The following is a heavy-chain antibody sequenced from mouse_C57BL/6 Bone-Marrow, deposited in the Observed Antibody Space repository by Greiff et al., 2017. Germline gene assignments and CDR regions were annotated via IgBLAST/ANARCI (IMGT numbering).Heavy chain of an antibody. D-gene: IGHD1-1*01. CDR2: IYPRDGST. V-gene: IGHV1-85*01. CDR1: GYTFTSYD. J-gene: IGHJ4*01. CDR3: ARRGYYYGSSYAMDY. Sequence: QVQLKESGPELVKPGASVKLSCKASGYTFTSYDINWVKQRPGQGLEWIGWIYPRDGSTKYNEKFKGKATLTVDTSSSTAYMELHSLTSEDSAVYFGARRGYYYGSSYAMDYWGQGTSVTVSS.